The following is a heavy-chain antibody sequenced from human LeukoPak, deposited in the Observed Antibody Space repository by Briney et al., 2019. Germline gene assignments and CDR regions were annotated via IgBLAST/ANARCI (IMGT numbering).Heavy chain of an antibody. CDR2: INPSGGST. CDR3: ARTTGKRFDP. CDR1: GYTFTNYY. J-gene: IGHJ5*02. V-gene: IGHV1-46*01. Sequence: ASVKVSCKTSGYTFTNYYMHWVRQAPGQWLEWMGIINPSGGSTSYAQKFQGRVTMTRDTSTSTVYMELSSLRSEDTAVYYCARTTGKRFDPWGQGTLVTVSS. D-gene: IGHD1-1*01.